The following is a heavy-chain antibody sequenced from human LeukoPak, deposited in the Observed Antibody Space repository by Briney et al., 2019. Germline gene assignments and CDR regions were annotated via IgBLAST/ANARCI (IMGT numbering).Heavy chain of an antibody. CDR2: VYFTGST. CDR1: GGSINNTNYY. J-gene: IGHJ4*01. CDR3: ARQGGRGTLDY. V-gene: IGHV4-39*01. D-gene: IGHD1-1*01. Sequence: SGTLSLTCTVSGGSINNTNYYWGWIRQTPEKGLEWIGNVYFTGSTQYNPSLKSRITISVDTSKNQFSLTLSSVTAADTAFYYCARQGGRGTLDYWGQGTLVTVSS.